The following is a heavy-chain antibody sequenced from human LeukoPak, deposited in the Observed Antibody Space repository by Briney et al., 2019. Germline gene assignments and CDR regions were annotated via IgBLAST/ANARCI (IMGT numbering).Heavy chain of an antibody. CDR3: ARDGGRMDV. V-gene: IGHV3-21*01. D-gene: IGHD6-25*01. J-gene: IGHJ6*02. CDR1: GFTFSSYS. Sequence: PGGSLRFSCAPSGFTFSSYSTNWVRQAPGKGLEWVSTISSSSSYIYYADSVKGRFTMSRDNAKNSLYLQMNSLRAEDTAVYYCARDGGRMDVWGQGTTVTVSS. CDR2: ISSSSSYI.